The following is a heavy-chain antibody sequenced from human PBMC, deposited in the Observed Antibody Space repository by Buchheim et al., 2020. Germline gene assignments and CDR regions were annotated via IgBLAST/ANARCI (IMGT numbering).Heavy chain of an antibody. J-gene: IGHJ6*02. D-gene: IGHD3-10*01. CDR1: VFNFKNYG. CDR2: ISYDGSKK. CDR3: TKAYYYGSGDYYSRMGYFFGMDV. Sequence: QVQVVESGGGVVEPGGSPRLSCGASVFNFKNYGMHWVRQAPGKGLEWVAVISYDGSKKFYGVSVKGRFTISRDNYMKMVYLEMNSLRPEDTAVYYCTKAYYYGSGDYYSRMGYFFGMDVWGPGTT. V-gene: IGHV3-30*18.